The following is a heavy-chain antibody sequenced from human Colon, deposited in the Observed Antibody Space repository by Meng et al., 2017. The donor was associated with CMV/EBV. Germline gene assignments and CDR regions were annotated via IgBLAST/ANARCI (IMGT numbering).Heavy chain of an antibody. V-gene: IGHV3-11*01. Sequence: GESLKISCAASGFTFSSYYMSWIRQAPGKGLEWVSSISSSGSTIYYADSVKGRFTISRDNAKNSLYLQMNTLRAEDTAVYYCAKGGRGRRDPFDCWGQGTLVTVSS. CDR1: GFTFSSYY. CDR2: ISSSGSTI. J-gene: IGHJ4*02. CDR3: AKGGRGRRDPFDC. D-gene: IGHD3-10*01.